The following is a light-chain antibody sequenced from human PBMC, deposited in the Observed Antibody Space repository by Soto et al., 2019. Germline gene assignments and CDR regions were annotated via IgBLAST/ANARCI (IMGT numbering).Light chain of an antibody. CDR3: QQYDSYPLN. Sequence: IRMTQSPSSLSASTGDRVTITCRASQGIGTYVAWYQQKPGRGPKLLIYGASTLQSGVPSRFSGSGSGTDFTLTISSLQAEDFATYYCQQYDSYPLNFGPGTKVDIK. V-gene: IGKV1-8*01. CDR2: GAS. CDR1: QGIGTY. J-gene: IGKJ3*01.